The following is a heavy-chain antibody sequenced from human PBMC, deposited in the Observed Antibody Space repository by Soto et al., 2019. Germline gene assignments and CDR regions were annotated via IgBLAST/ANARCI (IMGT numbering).Heavy chain of an antibody. D-gene: IGHD3-10*01. CDR1: GFTFSSYS. CDR2: ISSSSSTI. V-gene: IGHV3-48*04. CDR3: ASDPHDYCSGPSDY. Sequence: GGSLRISCAASGFTFSSYSMNWVRQAPGKGLEWVSYISSSSSTIYYADSVKGRFTISRDNAKNSLYLQMNSLRAEDTAVYYFASDPHDYCSGPSDYWGQGTLVTVSS. J-gene: IGHJ4*02.